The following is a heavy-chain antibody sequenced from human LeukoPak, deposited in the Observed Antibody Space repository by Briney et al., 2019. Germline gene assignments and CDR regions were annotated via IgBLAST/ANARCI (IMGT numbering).Heavy chain of an antibody. V-gene: IGHV1-18*01. J-gene: IGHJ5*02. CDR1: GYTFTSYG. CDR3: ARGGQDIVVVPAAIHLYNWFDP. D-gene: IGHD2-2*02. Sequence: ASVKVSCKASGYTFTSYGISWVRQAPGQGLEWMGWISAYNGNTNYAQKFQGRVTITTDESTSTAYMELSSLRSEDTAVYYCARGGQDIVVVPAAIHLYNWFDPWGQGTLVTVSS. CDR2: ISAYNGNT.